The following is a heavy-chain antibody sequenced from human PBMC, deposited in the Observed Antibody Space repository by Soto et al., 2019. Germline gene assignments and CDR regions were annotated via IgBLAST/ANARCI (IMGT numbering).Heavy chain of an antibody. Sequence: GGSLRLSCEASGLTFSSYWMSWVRQAPGKGLEWVAKISQDGSENSDVDSVKGRFTISWENAKNSLYLQMNSLRAEDPAVYYCARDYDFSFDPWGQGTLVTVSS. CDR1: GLTFSSYW. D-gene: IGHD3-3*01. V-gene: IGHV3-7*01. J-gene: IGHJ5*02. CDR3: ARDYDFSFDP. CDR2: ISQDGSEN.